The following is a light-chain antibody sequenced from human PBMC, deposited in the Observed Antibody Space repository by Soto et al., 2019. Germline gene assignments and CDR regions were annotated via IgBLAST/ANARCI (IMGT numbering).Light chain of an antibody. CDR2: WAS. CDR3: QQYHSLPYT. Sequence: DIVLTQSPDSLAVSLGERATINCKSSQSVFYSVNSKNYLGWFQQKPGKPPKLLIYWASIRESGVPDRFSGSGSGTDFTLTISSVQAEDVALYYCQQYHSLPYTFGQGAKLEIK. J-gene: IGKJ2*01. CDR1: QSVFYSVNSKNY. V-gene: IGKV4-1*01.